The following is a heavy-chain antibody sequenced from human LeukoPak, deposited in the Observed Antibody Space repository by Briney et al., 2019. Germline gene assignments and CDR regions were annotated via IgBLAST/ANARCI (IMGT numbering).Heavy chain of an antibody. V-gene: IGHV2-5*02. D-gene: IGHD2-2*01. J-gene: IGHJ4*02. Sequence: SGPTLVNSTQTLTLACTFSGFSLSTPGVGVGWVRQPPGKALEWLGFLYWDDEDRYSPSLMSRLTIAKDTAKNLVVLTMTNMDTVDTATYYCVRGEYGSTLFDYWGQGTLVTVSS. CDR3: VRGEYGSTLFDY. CDR2: LYWDDED. CDR1: GFSLSTPGVG.